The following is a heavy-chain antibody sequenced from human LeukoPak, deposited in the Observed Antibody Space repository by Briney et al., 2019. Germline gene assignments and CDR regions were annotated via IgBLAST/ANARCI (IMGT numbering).Heavy chain of an antibody. J-gene: IGHJ4*02. CDR2: IRSDGSNE. CDR3: AKDSGYGTRSSFY. CDR1: GFTFSSYG. D-gene: IGHD5-12*01. V-gene: IGHV3-30*02. Sequence: GGSLRLSCAASGFTFSSYGMHWVRQAPGKGLEWVAFIRSDGSNEYYADSVKGRLTISRDNSKNTLYLQVNSLRPEDTAVYYCAKDSGYGTRSSFYWGQGTLVTVSS.